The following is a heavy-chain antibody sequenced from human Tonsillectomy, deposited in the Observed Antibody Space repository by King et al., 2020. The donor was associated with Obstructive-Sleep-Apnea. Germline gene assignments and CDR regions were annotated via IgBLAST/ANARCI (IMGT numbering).Heavy chain of an antibody. Sequence: VQLVESGGALVMPGGSLTLSCAASGFILSSYSMKWVRQVPGKGLEWVSFITSSSSDLRYADSVKGRFTISRDNAKDSLYLQMNGLRAEDTAVYYCAREAFYSGLDVWGQGTTVTVSS. V-gene: IGHV3-21*04. CDR3: AREAFYSGLDV. CDR1: GFILSSYS. J-gene: IGHJ6*02. CDR2: ITSSSSDL.